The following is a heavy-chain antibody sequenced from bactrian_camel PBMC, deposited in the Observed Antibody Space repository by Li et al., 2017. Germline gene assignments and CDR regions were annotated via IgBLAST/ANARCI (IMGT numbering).Heavy chain of an antibody. D-gene: IGHD3*01. V-gene: IGHV3S1*01. CDR1: GFTFSSYW. J-gene: IGHJ4*01. CDR2: INSGGGTT. Sequence: QLVESGGGLVQPGGSLRLSCAASGFTFSSYWMYWVRQAPGKGLEWVSTINSGGGTTYYADSVKGRFTISRDSAKNTLYLQMNSLKTEDTALYYCAADRNGGFCYDSYLAKFGTWGQGTQVTVS. CDR3: AADRNGGFCYDSYLAKFGT.